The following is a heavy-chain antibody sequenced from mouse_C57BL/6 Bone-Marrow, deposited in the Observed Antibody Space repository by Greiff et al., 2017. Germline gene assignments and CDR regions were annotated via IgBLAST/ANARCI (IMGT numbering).Heavy chain of an antibody. J-gene: IGHJ1*03. Sequence: QVQLQQPGAELVKPGASVKLSCKASGYTFTSYWMQWVKQRPGQGLEWIGEIDPSDSYTNYNQKFKGKATLTVDTYSSTAYMQLSSLTSEDSAVYDCARGITTVVARYFDVWGTGTTVTVSS. D-gene: IGHD1-1*01. CDR3: ARGITTVVARYFDV. CDR1: GYTFTSYW. CDR2: IDPSDSYT. V-gene: IGHV1-50*01.